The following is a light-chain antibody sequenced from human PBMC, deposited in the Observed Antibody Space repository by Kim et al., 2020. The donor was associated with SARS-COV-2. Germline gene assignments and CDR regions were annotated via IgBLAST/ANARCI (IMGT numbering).Light chain of an antibody. V-gene: IGLV3-1*01. J-gene: IGLJ1*01. CDR2: EDN. CDR1: KLGEKY. Sequence: SYELTQPPSVSVSPGQTATITCSGDKLGEKYVSWYQQKPGQSPVVIIYEDNKRPSLIPERFSGSNSGNTATLTISGTPTTDGADYYCQAWDRITASYVFGTGTKVTVL. CDR3: QAWDRITASYV.